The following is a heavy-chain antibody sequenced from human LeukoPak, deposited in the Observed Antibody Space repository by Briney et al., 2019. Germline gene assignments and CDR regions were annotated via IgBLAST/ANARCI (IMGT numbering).Heavy chain of an antibody. CDR1: GGSFSGYY. CDR2: INHSGST. Sequence: SETLSLTCAVYGGSFSGYYWSWIRQPPGKGLEWIGEINHSGSTNYNPSLKSRVTISVDTSKNQFSLKLSSVTAADTAVYYCATAGDAIDSVMIWDFWGQGALVTVSS. CDR3: ATAGDAIDSVMIWDF. J-gene: IGHJ4*02. D-gene: IGHD3/OR15-3a*01. V-gene: IGHV4-34*01.